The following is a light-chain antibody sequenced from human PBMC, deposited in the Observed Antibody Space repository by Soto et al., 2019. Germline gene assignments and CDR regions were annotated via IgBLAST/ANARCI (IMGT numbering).Light chain of an antibody. CDR1: QSVSNNY. Sequence: EIVLTQSPGTLSLSPGERATLSCRASQSVSNNYLAWYQQKPGQAPRLLIYGASNRATGIPARFSGSGSGTDFTLTISSLEPEDFAVYYCQQRSNWPWTFGQGTKVE. CDR3: QQRSNWPWT. CDR2: GAS. V-gene: IGKV3-11*01. J-gene: IGKJ1*01.